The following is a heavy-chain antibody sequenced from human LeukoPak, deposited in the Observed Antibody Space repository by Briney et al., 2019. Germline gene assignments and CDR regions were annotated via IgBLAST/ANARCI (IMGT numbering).Heavy chain of an antibody. CDR2: IYHSGST. D-gene: IGHD3-22*01. V-gene: IGHV4-38-2*02. CDR3: ARVGYYDSSGYHYFDY. CDR1: GYSISSGYH. Sequence: SETLSLTCTVSGYSISSGYHWGWIRQPPGKGLEWIGSIYHSGSTYYNPSLKSRVTISVDTSKNQFSLKLSSVTAAATAVYYCARVGYYDSSGYHYFDYWGQGTLVTASS. J-gene: IGHJ4*02.